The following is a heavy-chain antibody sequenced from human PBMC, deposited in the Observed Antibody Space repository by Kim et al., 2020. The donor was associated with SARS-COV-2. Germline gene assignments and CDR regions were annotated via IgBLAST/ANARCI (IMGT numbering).Heavy chain of an antibody. CDR1: GFTFSSYA. Sequence: GGSLRLSCAASGFTFSSYAMSWVRQAPGKGPEWVSAVSGSGANTYYADSVKGRFTISRDNSKNTLYLQMNSLRVEDTAVFYCSKWREGHTPDFDSWGQGTLVTVSS. CDR3: SKWREGHTPDFDS. CDR2: VSGSGANT. J-gene: IGHJ4*02. V-gene: IGHV3-23*01.